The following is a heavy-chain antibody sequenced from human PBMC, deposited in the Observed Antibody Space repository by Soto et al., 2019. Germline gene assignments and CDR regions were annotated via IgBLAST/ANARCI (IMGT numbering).Heavy chain of an antibody. CDR2: ISGSGGST. J-gene: IGHJ4*02. D-gene: IGHD1-26*01. CDR1: GFTFIIYA. V-gene: IGHV3-23*01. Sequence: PGGSLRLSCAASGFTFIIYAMSWVRQAPGKGLEWVSAISGSGGSTYYADSVKGRFTISRDNSKNTLYLQMNSLRAEDTAVYYCAIVMGATTPGSDYWGQGTLVTVSS. CDR3: AIVMGATTPGSDY.